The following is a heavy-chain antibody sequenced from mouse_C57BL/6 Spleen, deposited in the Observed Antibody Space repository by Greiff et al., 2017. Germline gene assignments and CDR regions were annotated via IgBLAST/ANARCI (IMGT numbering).Heavy chain of an antibody. CDR1: GFSLTSYG. CDR3: ARKDGYDRYYAMDY. D-gene: IGHD2-2*01. Sequence: VKLLESGPGLVQPSQSLSITCTVSGFSLTSYGVHWVRQSPGKGLAGLGVIWSGGSTDYNAAFISRLSIRKDNSKSQVFFKMNSLQADDTAIYYCARKDGYDRYYAMDYWGQGTSVTVSS. J-gene: IGHJ4*01. CDR2: IWSGGST. V-gene: IGHV2-2*01.